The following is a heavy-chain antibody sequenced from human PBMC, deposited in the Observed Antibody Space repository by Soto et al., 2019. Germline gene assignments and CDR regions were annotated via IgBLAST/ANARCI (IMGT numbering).Heavy chain of an antibody. V-gene: IGHV3-7*03. D-gene: IGHD2-15*01. J-gene: IGHJ6*02. CDR1: GFTFSSYW. Sequence: PGGSLRLSCAASGFTFSSYWMSWVRQAPGKGLEWVANIKQDGSEKYYVDSVKGRFTISRDNAKNSLYLQMNSLRAEDTAVYYCAGDPLRDGYSYYYYYGMDVWGQGTTVTVSS. CDR2: IKQDGSEK. CDR3: AGDPLRDGYSYYYYYGMDV.